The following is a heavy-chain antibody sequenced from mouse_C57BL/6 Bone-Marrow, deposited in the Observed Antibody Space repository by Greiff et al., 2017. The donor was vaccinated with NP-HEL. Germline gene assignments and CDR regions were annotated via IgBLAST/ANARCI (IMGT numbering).Heavy chain of an antibody. Sequence: VQLQQSGAELAKPGASVKLSCKASGYTFTSYWMHWVKQRPGQGLEWIGYINPSSGYTKYNQKFKDKATLTADKSSSTAYMQLSSLTYEDSAVYYCARRIITTVVATTPYWYFDVWGTGTTVTVSS. CDR1: GYTFTSYW. V-gene: IGHV1-7*01. CDR3: ARRIITTVVATTPYWYFDV. CDR2: INPSSGYT. J-gene: IGHJ1*03. D-gene: IGHD1-1*01.